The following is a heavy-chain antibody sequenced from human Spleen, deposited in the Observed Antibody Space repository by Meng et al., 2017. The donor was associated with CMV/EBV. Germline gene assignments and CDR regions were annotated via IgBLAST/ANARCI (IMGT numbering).Heavy chain of an antibody. D-gene: IGHD3-10*01. CDR1: GYTFTSYY. V-gene: IGHV1-69*06. CDR2: IIPLFGAT. CDR3: ARGGTYSDAYYGMDV. J-gene: IGHJ6*02. Sequence: SVKVSCKASGYTFTSYYMHWVRQAPGQGLEWMGRIIPLFGATIYAQKFQGRVTITADKSTSTAYVELSSLRPEDTAVYYCARGGTYSDAYYGMDVWGQGTTVTVSS.